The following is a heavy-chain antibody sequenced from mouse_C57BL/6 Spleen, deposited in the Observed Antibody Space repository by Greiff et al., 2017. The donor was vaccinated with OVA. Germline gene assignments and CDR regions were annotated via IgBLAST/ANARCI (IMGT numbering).Heavy chain of an antibody. CDR2: IHPSDSAT. D-gene: IGHD2-5*01. V-gene: IGHV1-74*01. J-gene: IGHJ4*01. CDR1: GYTFTSYW. Sequence: VQLQQPGAELVKPGASVKVSCTASGYTFTSYWMHWVQQTPGQGLEWIGRIHPSDSATNYNQKFKGKATLTVDKSSSTAYMQLSSLTSEDSAVYYCAIEDSNYAYAMDYWGQGTSVTVSS. CDR3: AIEDSNYAYAMDY.